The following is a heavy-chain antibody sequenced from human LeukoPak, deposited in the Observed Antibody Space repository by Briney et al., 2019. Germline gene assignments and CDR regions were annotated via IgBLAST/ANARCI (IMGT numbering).Heavy chain of an antibody. V-gene: IGHV4-34*01. D-gene: IGHD3-9*01. CDR3: ARVRLRYFDWLTQGFDY. CDR1: GGSFSGYY. Sequence: PSETLSLTCAVYGGSFSGYYWGWIRQPPGKGLEWIGEINHSGSTNYNPSLKSRVTISVDTSKNQFSLKLSSVTAADTAVYYCARVRLRYFDWLTQGFDYWGQGTLVTVSS. J-gene: IGHJ4*02. CDR2: INHSGST.